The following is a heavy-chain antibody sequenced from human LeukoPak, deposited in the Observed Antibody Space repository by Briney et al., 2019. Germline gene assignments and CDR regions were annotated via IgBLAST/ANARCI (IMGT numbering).Heavy chain of an antibody. Sequence: PGGSLRLSCAASGFTFSSYAMSWVRQAPGKGLEWVSAISGIVGSTYYADSVKGRFTISRDNSKNTLYLQMNSVRAEDTAVYYCARNMIVVVSPDYWGQGTLVTVSS. D-gene: IGHD3-22*01. CDR1: GFTFSSYA. CDR3: ARNMIVVVSPDY. J-gene: IGHJ4*02. V-gene: IGHV3-23*01. CDR2: ISGIVGST.